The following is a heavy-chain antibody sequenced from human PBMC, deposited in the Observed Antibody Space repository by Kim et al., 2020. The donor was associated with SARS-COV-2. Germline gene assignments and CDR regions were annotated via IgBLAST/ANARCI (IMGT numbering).Heavy chain of an antibody. Sequence: SETLSLTCAVYGGSFSGYYLSWIRQPPGKGLEWIGEINHSGSTNYNPSLKSRVTISVDTSKNQFSLKLSSVTAADTAVYYCARRVPTSRYASGWCVYYY. J-gene: IGHJ6*01. CDR2: INHSGST. CDR1: GGSFSGYY. V-gene: IGHV4-34*01. D-gene: IGHD2-2*01. CDR3: ARRVPTSRYASGWCVYYY.